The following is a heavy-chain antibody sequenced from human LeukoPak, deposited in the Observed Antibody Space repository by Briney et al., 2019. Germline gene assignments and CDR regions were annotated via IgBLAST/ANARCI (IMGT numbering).Heavy chain of an antibody. V-gene: IGHV1-3*01. CDR1: GFTFTKYV. Sequence: ASVKVSCKASGFTFTKYVVHWVRQAPGQRPEWMGWINAGNGDTKYSQNFQDRVTITRDTSANTAYMELSSLTSEDTALYYCARDDCGDTCYPGGYWGQGTLVTVSS. J-gene: IGHJ4*02. D-gene: IGHD2-21*01. CDR3: ARDDCGDTCYPGGY. CDR2: INAGNGDT.